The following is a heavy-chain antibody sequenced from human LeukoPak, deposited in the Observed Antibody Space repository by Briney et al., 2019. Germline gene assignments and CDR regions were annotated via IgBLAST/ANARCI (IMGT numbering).Heavy chain of an antibody. Sequence: SDTLSLTCTVSGVSTSTYYWSWIRQSPGKGLEWIGYISYSGSTKYTPSLTSRVTMSLDTANYQFCLKLTSVTAADTAVYYCARFADIWGQGRMVTVSS. CDR2: ISYSGST. CDR1: GVSTSTYY. J-gene: IGHJ3*02. D-gene: IGHD3-16*01. CDR3: ARFADI. V-gene: IGHV4-59*07.